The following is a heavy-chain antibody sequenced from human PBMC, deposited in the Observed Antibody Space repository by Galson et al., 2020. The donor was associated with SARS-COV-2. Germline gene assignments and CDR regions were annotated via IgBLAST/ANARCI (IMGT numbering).Heavy chain of an antibody. Sequence: GESLKISCAASGFTFSSYEMNWVRQAPGKGLEWVSYISSSGSTKYYADSVKGRFTISRDFAKDSLYLQMNNLRAEDTALYYCARENTVATESTYYGMDVWGQGTTVTVTS. CDR2: ISSSGSTK. CDR3: ARENTVATESTYYGMDV. D-gene: IGHD4-17*01. J-gene: IGHJ6*02. CDR1: GFTFSSYE. V-gene: IGHV3-48*03.